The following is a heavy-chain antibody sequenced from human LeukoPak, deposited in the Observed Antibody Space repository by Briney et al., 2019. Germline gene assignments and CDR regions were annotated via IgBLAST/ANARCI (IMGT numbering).Heavy chain of an antibody. D-gene: IGHD3-9*01. CDR2: INTNTGNP. CDR3: ATSETLTDYYPGDAFDI. J-gene: IGHJ3*02. CDR1: GYTFTSYA. Sequence: GASVKVSCKASGYTFTSYAMNWVRQAPGQGLEWMGWINTNTGNPTYAQGFTGRFVFSLDTSVSTAYLQISSLKAEDTAVYYCATSETLTDYYPGDAFDIWGQGTMVTVSS. V-gene: IGHV7-4-1*02.